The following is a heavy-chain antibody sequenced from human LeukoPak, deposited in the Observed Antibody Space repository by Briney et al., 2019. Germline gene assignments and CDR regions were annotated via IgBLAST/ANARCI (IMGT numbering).Heavy chain of an antibody. CDR3: ATRRD. Sequence: GGSLRLSCAASGISSGSYAMSWVRQAPGKGLEWVSSISSSSSFIYYADSVKGRFTISRDNAKNSLYLQMNSLRADDTALYYCATRRDWGQGALVTVSS. CDR2: ISSSSSFI. CDR1: GISSGSYA. V-gene: IGHV3-21*01. J-gene: IGHJ4*02.